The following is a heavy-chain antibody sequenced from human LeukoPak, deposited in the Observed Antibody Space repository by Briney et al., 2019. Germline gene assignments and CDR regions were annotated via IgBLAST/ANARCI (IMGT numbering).Heavy chain of an antibody. J-gene: IGHJ4*02. CDR3: AKKGYAGSGTYSYYFDY. D-gene: IGHD3-10*01. CDR1: GFTFSSFS. CDR2: LSPSGAAT. V-gene: IGHV3-23*01. Sequence: GGSLRLSCAASGFTFSSFSMNWVRQAPGKGGEGVSTLSPSGAATYYADSVKGRFTISRDNSQNTLYLQMNSLRAEDTALYYCAKKGYAGSGTYSYYFDYWGQGALVTVSS.